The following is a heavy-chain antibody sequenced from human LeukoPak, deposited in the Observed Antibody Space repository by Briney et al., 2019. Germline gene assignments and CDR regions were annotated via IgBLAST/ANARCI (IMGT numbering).Heavy chain of an antibody. CDR2: IYYSGST. CDR1: GASISSYY. Sequence: SETLSLTCTVSGASISSYYWSWIRQPPGKGLEWIAYIYYSGSTHYNPSLKSRVTISVDTSKNQFSLKLTSVTAADTAVYYCARHMSGPSWFDPWGQGTLVTVSS. V-gene: IGHV4-59*08. CDR3: ARHMSGPSWFDP. D-gene: IGHD1-26*01. J-gene: IGHJ5*02.